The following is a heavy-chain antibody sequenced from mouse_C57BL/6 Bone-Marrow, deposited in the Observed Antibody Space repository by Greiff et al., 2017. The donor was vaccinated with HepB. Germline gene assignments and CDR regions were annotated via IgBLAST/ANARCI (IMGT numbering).Heavy chain of an antibody. D-gene: IGHD2-4*01. CDR3: ARLIYYDYGYWYFDV. CDR2: IWTGGGT. V-gene: IGHV2-9-1*01. J-gene: IGHJ1*03. Sequence: QVQLKESGPGLVAPSQSLSITCTVSGFSLTSYAISWVLQPPGKGLEWLGVIWTGGGTNYNSALKSRLSISKDNSKSQVFLKMNSLQTDDTARYYCARLIYYDYGYWYFDVWGTGTTVTVSS. CDR1: GFSLTSYA.